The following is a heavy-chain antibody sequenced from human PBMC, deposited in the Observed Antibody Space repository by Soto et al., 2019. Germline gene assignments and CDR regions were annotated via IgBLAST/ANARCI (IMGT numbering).Heavy chain of an antibody. D-gene: IGHD2-15*01. CDR3: ARLPGYCSGDSCRIDY. Sequence: SETLSLTCAVYGGSFSGYYWSWIRQPPGKGLEWIGEINHSGSTNYNPSLKSRVTISVDTSKNQFPLKLSSVTAADTALYFCARLPGYCSGDSCRIDYWGQGTLVTVSS. CDR2: INHSGST. CDR1: GGSFSGYY. V-gene: IGHV4-34*01. J-gene: IGHJ4*02.